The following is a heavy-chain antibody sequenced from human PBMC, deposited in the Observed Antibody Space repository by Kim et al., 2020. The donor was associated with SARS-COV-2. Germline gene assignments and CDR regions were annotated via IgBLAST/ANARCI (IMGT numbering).Heavy chain of an antibody. CDR1: GFTFSSYA. J-gene: IGHJ4*02. CDR3: AKDQSSGSYSDYFDN. D-gene: IGHD1-26*01. CDR2: ISGSGGST. V-gene: IGHV3-23*01. Sequence: GGSLRLSCAASGFTFSSYAMSWVRQAPGKGLEWVSAISGSGGSTYYADSVKGRFTISRDNSKNTLYLQMNSLRAADTSVYYCAKDQSSGSYSDYFDNWGQGARVTVSS.